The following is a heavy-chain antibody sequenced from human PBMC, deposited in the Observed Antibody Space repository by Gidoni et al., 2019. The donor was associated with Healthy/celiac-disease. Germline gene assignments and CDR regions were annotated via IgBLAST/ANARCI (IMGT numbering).Heavy chain of an antibody. CDR2: ISSSSSYI. J-gene: IGHJ4*02. CDR3: ARDGSSGRGGFDY. D-gene: IGHD6-19*01. CDR1: GFTFSSYS. Sequence: EVQLVESGGGLVKPGGSLRLSCAASGFTFSSYSMNWVRKAPGKGLEWVSSISSSSSYIYYADSVKGRFTISRDNAKNSLYLQMNSLRAEDTAVYYCARDGSSGRGGFDYWGQGTLVTVSS. V-gene: IGHV3-21*01.